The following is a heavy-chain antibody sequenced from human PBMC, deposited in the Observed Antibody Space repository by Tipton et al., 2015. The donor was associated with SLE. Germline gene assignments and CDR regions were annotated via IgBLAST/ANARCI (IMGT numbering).Heavy chain of an antibody. V-gene: IGHV4-61*05. J-gene: IGHJ4*02. Sequence: TLSLTCTVSGVSISSRTYYWGWIRQPPGKGLEWIGYIYYSGSTNYNPSLKSRVTISVDTSKNQFSLKLSSVTAADTAVYYCASGYGDYGAYWGQGTLVTVSS. CDR1: GVSISSRTYY. CDR3: ASGYGDYGAY. CDR2: IYYSGST. D-gene: IGHD4-17*01.